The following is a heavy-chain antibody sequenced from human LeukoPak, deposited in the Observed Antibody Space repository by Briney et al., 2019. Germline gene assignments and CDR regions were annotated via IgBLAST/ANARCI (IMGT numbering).Heavy chain of an antibody. J-gene: IGHJ4*02. CDR2: IRSKTDGGTT. V-gene: IGHV3-15*01. D-gene: IGHD4-17*01. CDR1: GFTFSNAW. Sequence: GGSLRLSCAASGFTFSNAWMHWVRQAPGKGLEWVGRIRSKTDGGTTKGRFTTSRDDSKTTLYLQMNSLKTEDTAVYYCTAYGLDYWGQGTLVTVSS. CDR3: TAYGLDY.